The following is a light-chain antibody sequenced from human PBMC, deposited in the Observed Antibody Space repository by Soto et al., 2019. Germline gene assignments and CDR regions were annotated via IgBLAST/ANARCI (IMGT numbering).Light chain of an antibody. CDR3: QQYSDHWT. J-gene: IGKJ1*01. V-gene: IGKV1-12*01. CDR1: EDINSR. CDR2: AAF. Sequence: DIQMTQSPSSVSASVGDRVTISCRASEDINSRLAWYQQKPGNAPKLLIYAAFILQSGVPSRFSGSGYGTEFTLTISSLQPDDVATYYCQQYSDHWTFGQGTKVDIK.